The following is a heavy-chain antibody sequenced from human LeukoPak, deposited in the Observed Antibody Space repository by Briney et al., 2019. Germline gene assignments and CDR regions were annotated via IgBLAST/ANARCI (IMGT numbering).Heavy chain of an antibody. CDR3: ATPPYDSSGYYC. Sequence: GGSLRLSCAASGFTFSSYSMNWVRQAPGRGLEWVSSISSSSSYIYYADSVKGRFTISRDNAKNSLYLQMNSLRAEDTAVYYCATPPYDSSGYYCWGQGTLVTVSS. CDR1: GFTFSSYS. J-gene: IGHJ4*02. V-gene: IGHV3-21*01. CDR2: ISSSSSYI. D-gene: IGHD3-22*01.